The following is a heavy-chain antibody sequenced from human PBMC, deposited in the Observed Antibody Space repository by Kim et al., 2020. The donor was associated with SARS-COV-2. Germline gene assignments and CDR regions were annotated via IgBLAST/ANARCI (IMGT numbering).Heavy chain of an antibody. D-gene: IGHD3-10*01. CDR2: ISYDGSNK. CDR1: GFTFSSYG. Sequence: GGSLRLSCAASGFTFSSYGMHWVRQAPGKGLEWVAVISYDGSNKYYADSVKGRFTISRDNSKNTLYLQMNSLRAEDTAVYYCAREVSGSYYNVPYFDYWGQGTLVTVSS. CDR3: AREVSGSYYNVPYFDY. V-gene: IGHV3-33*05. J-gene: IGHJ4*02.